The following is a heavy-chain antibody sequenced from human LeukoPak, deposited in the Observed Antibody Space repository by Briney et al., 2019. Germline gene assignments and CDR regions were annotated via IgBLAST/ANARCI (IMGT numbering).Heavy chain of an antibody. V-gene: IGHV1-69*17. J-gene: IGHJ5*02. Sequence: SLRVSCTASGGTFSSYAISWVRQAPGQGLEWMAGIIPICGIENYAEKFQGRVTITADKSTSTAYMELSSLRSEDTAVYYCASGIAVAGRSGVDWFDRWGQGTLVTVSS. D-gene: IGHD6-19*01. CDR3: ASGIAVAGRSGVDWFDR. CDR2: IIPICGIE. CDR1: GGTFSSYA.